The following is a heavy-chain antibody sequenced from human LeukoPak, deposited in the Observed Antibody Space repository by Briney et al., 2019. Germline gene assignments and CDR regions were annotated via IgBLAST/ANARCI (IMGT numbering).Heavy chain of an antibody. D-gene: IGHD1-14*01. J-gene: IGHJ4*02. V-gene: IGHV3-7*01. CDR2: IKQDGSEK. CDR1: GFTLSNYG. Sequence: TGGSLRLSCVVSGFTLSNYGMDWVRQAPGKGLEWVANIKQDGSEKYYVDSVKGRFTISRDNAKNSLYLQMNSLRAEDTALYYCARHNPLWGYWGQGTLVTVSS. CDR3: ARHNPLWGY.